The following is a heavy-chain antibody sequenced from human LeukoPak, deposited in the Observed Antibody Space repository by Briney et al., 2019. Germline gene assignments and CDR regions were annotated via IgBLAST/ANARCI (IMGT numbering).Heavy chain of an antibody. V-gene: IGHV1-2*04. CDR2: INPNSGGT. CDR3: ARSIVVVPAATVTTTYYFDY. CDR1: GYTFTGYY. J-gene: IGHJ4*02. D-gene: IGHD2-2*01. Sequence: ASVKVSCKASGYTFTGYYMHWVRQAPEQGLEWMGWINPNSGGTNYAQKFQGWVTMTRDTSISTAYMELSRLRSDDTAVYYCARSIVVVPAATVTTTYYFDYWGQGTLVTVSS.